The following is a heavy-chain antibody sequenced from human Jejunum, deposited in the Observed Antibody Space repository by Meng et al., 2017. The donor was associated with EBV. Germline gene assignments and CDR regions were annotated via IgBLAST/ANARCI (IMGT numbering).Heavy chain of an antibody. CDR1: GVTFSTCG. CDR2: ISRDGRRI. CDR3: ATGQGDSRYYFDS. Sequence: LGGADGCLVVPWEYLRSSCGGAGVTFSTCGMHWVREAQGKGVVWVSRISRDGRRITYADSVKGRFTISRDNAKNTLYLQMNSLRVEDTAVYYCATGQGDSRYYFDSWSQGTLVTVSS. J-gene: IGHJ4*02. D-gene: IGHD3-10*01. V-gene: IGHV3-74*01.